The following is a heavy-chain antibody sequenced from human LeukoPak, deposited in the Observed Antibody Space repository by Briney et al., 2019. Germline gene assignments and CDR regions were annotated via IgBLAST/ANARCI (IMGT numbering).Heavy chain of an antibody. V-gene: IGHV3-30-3*01. D-gene: IGHD3-10*01. CDR3: ARDRGVRGVIDY. Sequence: GGSLRLSCAASGFTFSSYAMHWVRRAPGKGLEWVAVISYDGSNKYYADSVKGRFTISRDNSKNTLYLQMNSLRAEDTAVYYCARDRGVRGVIDYWGQGTLVTVSS. CDR2: ISYDGSNK. CDR1: GFTFSSYA. J-gene: IGHJ4*02.